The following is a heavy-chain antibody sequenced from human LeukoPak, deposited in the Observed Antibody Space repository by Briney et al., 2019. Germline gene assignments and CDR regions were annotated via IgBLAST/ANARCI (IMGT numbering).Heavy chain of an antibody. CDR3: AREGGYQYYYAMDV. CDR1: GFTFTKYW. Sequence: GGSLRLSCAASGFTFTKYWMTWVRQAPGKGLEWVGNIKQDGSDKNYMDSVKGRFTISRDNTKNSVYLQMSSLRAEDAAVYYCAREGGYQYYYAMDVWGQGTTVTVSS. V-gene: IGHV3-7*01. D-gene: IGHD3-16*01. CDR2: IKQDGSDK. J-gene: IGHJ6*02.